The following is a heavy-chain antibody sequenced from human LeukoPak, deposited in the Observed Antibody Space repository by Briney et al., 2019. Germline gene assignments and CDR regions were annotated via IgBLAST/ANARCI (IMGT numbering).Heavy chain of an antibody. CDR3: ARYYCYDSSGYYYSAFDI. V-gene: IGHV4-30-4*01. J-gene: IGHJ3*02. CDR1: GGSISSGDYY. CDR2: IYYSGST. Sequence: SQTLSLTCTVSGGSISSGDYYWSWIRQPPGKGLEWIGYIYYSGSTYYNPSLKSRVTISVDTSKNQFSLKLSSVTAADTAVYYCARYYCYDSSGYYYSAFDIWGQGTMVTVSS. D-gene: IGHD3-22*01.